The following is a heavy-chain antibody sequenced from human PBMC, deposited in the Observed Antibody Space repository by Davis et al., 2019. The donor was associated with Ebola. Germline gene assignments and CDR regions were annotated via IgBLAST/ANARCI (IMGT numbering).Heavy chain of an antibody. V-gene: IGHV1-69*06. CDR2: IIPIFGTA. Sequence: SSVKVSCKASGGTFSSYAISWVRQAPGQGLEWMGGIIPIFGTANYAQKFQGRVTITADKSTSTVYMELSSLRSEDTAVYYCAREEYYYDSSGYHRGAFDTWGQGTMVTVSS. D-gene: IGHD3-22*01. CDR3: AREEYYYDSSGYHRGAFDT. CDR1: GGTFSSYA. J-gene: IGHJ3*02.